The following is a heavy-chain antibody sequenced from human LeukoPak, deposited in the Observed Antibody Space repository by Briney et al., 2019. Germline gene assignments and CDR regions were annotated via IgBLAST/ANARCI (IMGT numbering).Heavy chain of an antibody. CDR2: IYSGGST. CDR3: ARDASGSYLFDY. V-gene: IGHV3-53*01. J-gene: IGHJ4*02. D-gene: IGHD1-26*01. CDR1: GFTVSSNY. Sequence: GGSQRLSCAASGFTVSSNYMSWVRQAPGKGLEWVSVIYSGGSTYYADSVKGRFTISRDNSKNTLYLQMNSLRAEDTAVYYCARDASGSYLFDYWGQGTLVTVSS.